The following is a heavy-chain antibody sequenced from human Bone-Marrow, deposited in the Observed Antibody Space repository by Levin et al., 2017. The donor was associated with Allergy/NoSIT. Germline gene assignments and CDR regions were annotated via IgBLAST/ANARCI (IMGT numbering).Heavy chain of an antibody. CDR1: GFTFSSYG. CDR2: ISYDGSNK. V-gene: IGHV3-30*18. J-gene: IGHJ4*02. Sequence: QPGGSLRLSCVASGFTFSSYGMHWVRQAPGKGLEWVAVISYDGSNKYYADSVKGRFTISRDNSKNTLYLQVNSLRAEDTAVYNCAKEGPAAIPDYWGQGTVVTVSS. D-gene: IGHD2-2*01. CDR3: AKEGPAAIPDY.